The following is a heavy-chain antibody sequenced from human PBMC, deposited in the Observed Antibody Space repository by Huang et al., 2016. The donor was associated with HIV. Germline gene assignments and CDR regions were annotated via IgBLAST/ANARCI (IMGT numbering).Heavy chain of an antibody. D-gene: IGHD2-21*01. V-gene: IGHV4-61*09. Sequence: GSYYWSWIRQPAGKGLEWIGHIYTSGSTNYNPSLKSRVTMSVDTSKNQFSLKLSSVTAADTAVYYCAREVYSHGENAFDIWGQGTMVTVSS. CDR3: AREVYSHGENAFDI. J-gene: IGHJ3*02. CDR1: GSYY. CDR2: IYTSGST.